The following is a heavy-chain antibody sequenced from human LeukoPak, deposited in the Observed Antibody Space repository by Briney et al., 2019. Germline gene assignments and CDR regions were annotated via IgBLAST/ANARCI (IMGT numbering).Heavy chain of an antibody. CDR2: IKEDGSEK. CDR1: GFTFSSYW. CDR3: ARAYCSGGSCYDY. J-gene: IGHJ4*02. D-gene: IGHD2-15*01. V-gene: IGHV3-7*04. Sequence: PGGSLRLSCAASGFTFSSYWMSWVRQAPGKGLEWVANIKEDGSEKYYVDSVKGRSTISRDNAKTSLHLQMNSLRAEDTAVYYCARAYCSGGSCYDYWGQGTLVTVSS.